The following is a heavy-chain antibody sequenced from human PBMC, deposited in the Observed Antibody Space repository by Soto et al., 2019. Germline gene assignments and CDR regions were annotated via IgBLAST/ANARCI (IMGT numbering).Heavy chain of an antibody. CDR2: VYYSGNT. D-gene: IGHD3-9*01. Sequence: QVQLQESGPGLVEPAQTLSLSCTVSGGSVSSDSYYWTWIRQHPGKGLEWIGYVYYSGNTYYNPSDKSRLTISLDTSKKQLSLKLTSLTAADTAVYFWAAGSGGVWLSFDSWRQGILVTVSS. CDR1: GGSVSSDSYY. CDR3: AAGSGGVWLSFDS. V-gene: IGHV4-31*03. J-gene: IGHJ4*02.